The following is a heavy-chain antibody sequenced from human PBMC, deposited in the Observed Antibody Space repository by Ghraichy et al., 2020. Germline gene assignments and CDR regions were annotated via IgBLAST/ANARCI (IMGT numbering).Heavy chain of an antibody. D-gene: IGHD1-7*01. J-gene: IGHJ4*02. Sequence: GGSLRLSCEASGFTFSDYYMGWFRQAPGQGLQWDSYINVRGDSIHYADSVKGRFTISRDNAKSSVYLQMNSLRAEDTAMYYCARDPPRTGTTEFDYWGQGTLVTVSS. CDR2: INVRGDSI. CDR3: ARDPPRTGTTEFDY. V-gene: IGHV3-11*01. CDR1: GFTFSDYY.